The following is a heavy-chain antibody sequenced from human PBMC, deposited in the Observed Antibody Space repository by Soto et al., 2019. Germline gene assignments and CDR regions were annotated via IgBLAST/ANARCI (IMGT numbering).Heavy chain of an antibody. CDR3: AHPMPQDDYGDPGAFDI. CDR2: IYYSGST. D-gene: IGHD4-17*01. Sequence: QLQLQESGPGLVKPSETLSLTCTVSGGSISSSSYYWGWIRQPPGKGLEWIGSIYYSGSTYYNPSLKSRVTISVDTSKNQFSLKLSSVTAADTAVYYCAHPMPQDDYGDPGAFDIWGQGTMVTVSS. CDR1: GGSISSSSYY. J-gene: IGHJ3*02. V-gene: IGHV4-39*01.